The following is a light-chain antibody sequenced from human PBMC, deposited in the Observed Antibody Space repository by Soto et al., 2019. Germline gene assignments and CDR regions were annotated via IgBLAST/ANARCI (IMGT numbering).Light chain of an antibody. CDR3: QKYNSAPYT. J-gene: IGKJ2*01. CDR1: EDISNF. V-gene: IGKV1-27*01. Sequence: DIQMTQSPSYLSASVGDRVTITCRASEDISNFLAWYQQKPGKVPKLLIYTASTLQSGVPSRFSGSGYGTDFTLTISSLQSEDVATYFCQKYNSAPYTFGQGTKLEIK. CDR2: TAS.